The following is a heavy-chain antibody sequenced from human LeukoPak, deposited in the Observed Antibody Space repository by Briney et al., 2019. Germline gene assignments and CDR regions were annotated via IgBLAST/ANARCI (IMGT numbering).Heavy chain of an antibody. CDR1: GYTFTGYY. CDR2: INPNSGGT. CDR3: AKRLALTTRAVDY. Sequence: ASVKVSCKASGYTFTGYYMHWVRQAPGQGLEWMGWINPNSGGTNYAPEFQGRLTMTRDTSITTAYMELSTLRSDDTAVYYCAKRLALTTRAVDYWGQGTLVTVSS. V-gene: IGHV1-2*02. J-gene: IGHJ4*02. D-gene: IGHD4-17*01.